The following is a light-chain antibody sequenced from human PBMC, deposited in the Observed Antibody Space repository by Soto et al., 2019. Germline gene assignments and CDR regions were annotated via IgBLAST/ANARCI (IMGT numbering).Light chain of an antibody. V-gene: IGLV1-47*01. CDR3: ASWDYSLSGVL. Sequence: QSVLTQPPSASGTPGQRVTISCSGSSSNIGTNDAFWYQQLPGTAPKLLIYRSNQRPSGVPDRCSGSKSGTSASLAISGLRSEDEADYYCASWDYSLSGVLFCGGTKLTVL. J-gene: IGLJ2*01. CDR1: SSNIGTND. CDR2: RSN.